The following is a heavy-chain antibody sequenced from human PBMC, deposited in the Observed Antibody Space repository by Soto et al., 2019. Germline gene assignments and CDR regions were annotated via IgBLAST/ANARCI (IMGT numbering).Heavy chain of an antibody. CDR1: GASIRNYY. Sequence: PSETLSLTCTVSGASIRNYYWSWIRQPAGKGLEWIGRVYSSGSTNYNPSLKSRVTMSVDMSKNQVSLRLSSVTAADTAVYYCARDAYYDSNNWFDTWGQGTLVTVSS. CDR2: VYSSGST. D-gene: IGHD3-22*01. CDR3: ARDAYYDSNNWFDT. V-gene: IGHV4-4*07. J-gene: IGHJ5*02.